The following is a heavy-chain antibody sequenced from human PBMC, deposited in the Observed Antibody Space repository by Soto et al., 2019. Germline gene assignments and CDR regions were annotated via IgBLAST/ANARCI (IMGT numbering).Heavy chain of an antibody. CDR2: ISYDGSNK. CDR3: ARDREEWLFHDAFDI. CDR1: GFTFSSYA. V-gene: IGHV3-30-3*01. J-gene: IGHJ3*02. D-gene: IGHD3-3*01. Sequence: SLRLSCAASGFTFSSYAMHWVRQAPGKGLEWVAVISYDGSNKYYADSVKGRFTISRDNSKNTLYLQMNSLRAEDTAVYYCARDREEWLFHDAFDIWGQGTMVTVSS.